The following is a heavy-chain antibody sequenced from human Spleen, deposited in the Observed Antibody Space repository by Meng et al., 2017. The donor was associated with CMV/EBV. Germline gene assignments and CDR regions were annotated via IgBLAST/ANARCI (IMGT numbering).Heavy chain of an antibody. Sequence: GESLKISCAASGFSFSNYRMNWVRQAPGKGLEWVSSISSSGRYIFYADSAKGRFTISRDNAKNSLYLQMNSLGAEDTAVYYCARYCSSTSCYRNYYYGMDVWGQGTTVTVSS. D-gene: IGHD2-2*01. CDR1: GFSFSNYR. J-gene: IGHJ6*02. CDR3: ARYCSSTSCYRNYYYGMDV. CDR2: ISSSGRYI. V-gene: IGHV3-21*01.